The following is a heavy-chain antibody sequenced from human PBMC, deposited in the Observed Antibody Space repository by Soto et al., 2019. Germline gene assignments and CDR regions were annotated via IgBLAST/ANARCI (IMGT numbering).Heavy chain of an antibody. CDR3: ARDSKQSPYYYGMDV. D-gene: IGHD6-19*01. CDR2: ISYDGSNK. Sequence: QVQLVESGGGVVQPGRSLRLSCAASGFTFSSYAMHWVRQAPGKGLEWVAVISYDGSNKYYADSVKGRFTISRDNSKNTLYLQMNSLRAEDTAVYYCARDSKQSPYYYGMDVWGQGTTVTVSS. J-gene: IGHJ6*02. V-gene: IGHV3-30-3*01. CDR1: GFTFSSYA.